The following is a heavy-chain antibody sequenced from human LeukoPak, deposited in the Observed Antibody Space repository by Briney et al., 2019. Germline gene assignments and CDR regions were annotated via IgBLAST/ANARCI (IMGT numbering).Heavy chain of an antibody. D-gene: IGHD3-3*01. CDR2: INPSGGST. Sequence: RASVTVSCKASGYTFTSYYMHWVRQAPGQGLEWMGIINPSGGSTSYAQKFQGRVTMTRDTSTSTVYMELSSLRSEDTAVYYCASSVGGFWSGYYPSYYGMDVWGQGTTVTVSS. J-gene: IGHJ6*02. CDR3: ASSVGGFWSGYYPSYYGMDV. CDR1: GYTFTSYY. V-gene: IGHV1-46*01.